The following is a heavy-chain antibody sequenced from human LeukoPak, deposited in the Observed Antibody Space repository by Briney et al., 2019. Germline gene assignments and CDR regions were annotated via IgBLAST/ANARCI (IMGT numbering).Heavy chain of an antibody. CDR2: INERGSST. CDR3: AKQPAASAHEAGGSFWYFDL. Sequence: GGSLRLSCAASGFTFSNSWLHWVRQAPGKGLVWVSRINERGSSTSYADSVKGRFTISRDNSKNTLYLQMNSLRVEDTAVYYCAKQPAASAHEAGGSFWYFDLWGRGTLVTVSS. J-gene: IGHJ2*01. D-gene: IGHD2-15*01. CDR1: GFTFSNSW. V-gene: IGHV3-74*01.